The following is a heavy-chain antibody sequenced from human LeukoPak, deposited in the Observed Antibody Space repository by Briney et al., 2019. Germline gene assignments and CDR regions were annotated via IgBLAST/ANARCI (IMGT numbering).Heavy chain of an antibody. Sequence: GRSLRLSCAASGFTLDDYAMRWVRPAQGRGLEWVSGISWNSGSIGYADSVKGRFTISRDNAKNSLYLQMNSLRAEDTALYYCAKATTRITMIVPAFDIWGQGTMVTVSS. CDR2: ISWNSGSI. D-gene: IGHD3-22*01. CDR3: AKATTRITMIVPAFDI. V-gene: IGHV3-9*01. CDR1: GFTLDDYA. J-gene: IGHJ3*02.